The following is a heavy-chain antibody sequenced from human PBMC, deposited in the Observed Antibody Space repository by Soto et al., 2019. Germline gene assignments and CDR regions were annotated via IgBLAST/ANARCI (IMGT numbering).Heavy chain of an antibody. J-gene: IGHJ4*01. D-gene: IGHD3-22*01. CDR2: ISPYTGNA. V-gene: IGHV1-18*04. CDR3: AREYLDYYDTSGYYY. Sequence: ASVKVSCKASGFTFTDYGFTWVRQAPGQGLQWMGRISPYTGNANYAQIVQGRVTMTTDTSTSTVYMELRSLRSDDTAVYFCAREYLDYYDTSGYYYWGQGTLVTVSS. CDR1: GFTFTDYG.